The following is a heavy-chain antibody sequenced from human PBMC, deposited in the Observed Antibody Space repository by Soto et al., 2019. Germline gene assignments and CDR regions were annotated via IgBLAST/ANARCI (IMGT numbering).Heavy chain of an antibody. J-gene: IGHJ6*02. CDR2: INPNSGGT. V-gene: IGHV1-2*04. CDR1: GYTFTGYY. Sequence: ASVKVSCKASGYTFTGYYMHWVRQAPGQGLEWMGWINPNSGGTNYAQKFQGWVTMTRDTSISTAYMELSRLRSDDTAVYYCARERLGLINYYGIDVSGQGPTVTVYS. D-gene: IGHD3-16*01. CDR3: ARERLGLINYYGIDV.